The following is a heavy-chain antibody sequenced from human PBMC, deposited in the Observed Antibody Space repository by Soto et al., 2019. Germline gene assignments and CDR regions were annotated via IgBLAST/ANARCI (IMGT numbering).Heavy chain of an antibody. CDR3: AREGALGGPNWFEP. D-gene: IGHD3-16*01. V-gene: IGHV1-3*04. CDR2: INTGNART. Sequence: AGVKVSCKYSWYTFANYALHLLRQAPGQRLEWMGWINTGNARTQYSQTFQDRITITRDTSATTAYMELGSLASEDTAVYYCAREGALGGPNWFEPWGQGTLVTVSS. J-gene: IGHJ5*02. CDR1: WYTFANYA.